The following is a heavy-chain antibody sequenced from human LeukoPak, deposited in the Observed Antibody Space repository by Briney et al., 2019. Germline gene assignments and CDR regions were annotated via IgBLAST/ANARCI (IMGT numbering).Heavy chain of an antibody. D-gene: IGHD2/OR15-2a*01. CDR1: GSSPTTYW. V-gene: IGHV3-7*01. CDR3: ARGLFSFDY. CDR2: TEQDGREE. Sequence: GGSRRLSWAASGSSPTTYWMSWVRQPPGKGLEWVANTEQDGREENYVDAVIGRFTISRDNAKNSLYLQMASLRAEDTAVYYCARGLFSFDYWGQGTLVTVSS. J-gene: IGHJ4*02.